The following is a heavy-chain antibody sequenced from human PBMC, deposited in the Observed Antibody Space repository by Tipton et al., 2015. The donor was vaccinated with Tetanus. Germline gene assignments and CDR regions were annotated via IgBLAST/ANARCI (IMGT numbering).Heavy chain of an antibody. CDR1: GFTFSTCT. D-gene: IGHD3-10*01. J-gene: IGHJ4*02. CDR2: ISSTSYYL. V-gene: IGHV3-21*01. Sequence: SLRLSCSVSGFTFSTCTINWVRQAPGKGLEWVSSISSTSYYLYYADSVKGRFTLSRDNAKNSLYLQMNSLRAEDTAVYYCAREGSGQDFDYWGRGTLVTVSS. CDR3: AREGSGQDFDY.